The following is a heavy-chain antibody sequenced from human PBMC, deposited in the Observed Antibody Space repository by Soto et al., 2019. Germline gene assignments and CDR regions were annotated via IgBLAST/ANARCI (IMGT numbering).Heavy chain of an antibody. CDR1: GGTFSSYA. CDR2: IIPIFGTA. Sequence: ASVKVSCKASGGTFSSYAISWVRQAPGQGLEWMGGIIPIFGTANYAQKFQGRVTITADESTSTAYMELSSLRSEDTAVYYCARDDAAAVAGLVGYYGMDVWGQGTTVTVSS. J-gene: IGHJ6*02. V-gene: IGHV1-69*13. CDR3: ARDDAAAVAGLVGYYGMDV. D-gene: IGHD6-19*01.